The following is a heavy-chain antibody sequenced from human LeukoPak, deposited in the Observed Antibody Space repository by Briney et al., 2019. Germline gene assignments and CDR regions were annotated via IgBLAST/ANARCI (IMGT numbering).Heavy chain of an antibody. V-gene: IGHV1-69*01. Sequence: VASVKVSCKASGGTFSSYAISWVRQAPGQGLEWMGGIIPIFCTANYAQKFQGRVTITADESTSTAYMELSSLRSEDTAVYYCARGGDIVVVPAVPYNWFDPWGQGTLVTVSS. CDR2: IIPIFCTA. D-gene: IGHD2-2*01. CDR3: ARGGDIVVVPAVPYNWFDP. J-gene: IGHJ5*02. CDR1: GGTFSSYA.